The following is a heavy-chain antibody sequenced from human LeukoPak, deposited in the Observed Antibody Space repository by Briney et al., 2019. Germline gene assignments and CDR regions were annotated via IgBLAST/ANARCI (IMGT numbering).Heavy chain of an antibody. V-gene: IGHV4-59*01. D-gene: IGHD3-9*01. CDR2: IYYSGST. CDR3: ARPRYFDFDAFDI. CDR1: GGSISSYY. J-gene: IGHJ3*02. Sequence: SESLSLTCTVSGGSISSYYWSWIRQPPGKGLECSGYIYYSGSTNYNPSLKSRVTISVDTSKNQFSLKLSSVTAADTAVYYCARPRYFDFDAFDIWGQGTMVTVSS.